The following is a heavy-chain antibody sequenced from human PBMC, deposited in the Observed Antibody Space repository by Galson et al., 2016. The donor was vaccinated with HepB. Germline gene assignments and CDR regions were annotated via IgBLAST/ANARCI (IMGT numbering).Heavy chain of an antibody. V-gene: IGHV1-18*01. D-gene: IGHD2-15*01. CDR2: INTYNDDT. CDR1: GYTFSGYA. Sequence: SVKVSCTASGYTFSGYAITWVRQAPGQGLEWMGWINTYNDDTNYAEKFQGRVTMTTDTTASTVYMQMRSLTSEDTAVYYCARAAHCTGDKCYSVGIDYWGQGTLVTVSS. J-gene: IGHJ4*02. CDR3: ARAAHCTGDKCYSVGIDY.